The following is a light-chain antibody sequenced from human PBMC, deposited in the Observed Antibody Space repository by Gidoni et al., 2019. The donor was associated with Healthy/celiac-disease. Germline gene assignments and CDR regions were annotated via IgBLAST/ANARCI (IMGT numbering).Light chain of an antibody. CDR2: EDN. J-gene: IGLJ2*01. Sequence: NFMLTQPHSVSESPGQTVTISCNRSSGSISSNYVQWYQQRPGSSPTTVLYEDNQRPSGVPDRFSGSIDSSSNSASLTISGLKTEDEADYYCQSYDSSNHVVFGGGTKLTVL. CDR1: SGSISSNY. CDR3: QSYDSSNHVV. V-gene: IGLV6-57*01.